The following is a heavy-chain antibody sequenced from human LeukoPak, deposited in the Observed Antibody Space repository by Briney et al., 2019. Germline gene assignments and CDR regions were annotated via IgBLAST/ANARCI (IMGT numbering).Heavy chain of an antibody. CDR2: ISSSGSTI. Sequence: GGSLRLSCAASGFTFSDYYMSWIRQAPGKGLEWVSYISSSGSTIYYADSVKGQFTISRDNAKNSLYLQMNSLRAEDTAVYYCASFLRSGYYDYWGQGTLVTVSS. CDR1: GFTFSDYY. V-gene: IGHV3-11*04. J-gene: IGHJ4*02. CDR3: ASFLRSGYYDY. D-gene: IGHD3-22*01.